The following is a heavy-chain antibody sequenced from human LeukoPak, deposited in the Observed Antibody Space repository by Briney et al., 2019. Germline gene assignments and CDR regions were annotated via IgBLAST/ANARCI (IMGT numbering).Heavy chain of an antibody. D-gene: IGHD2-2*02. CDR1: GGSIRSSYYY. V-gene: IGHV4-39*07. CDR3: ARGLGEVVVPAAITPFNNWFDP. CDR2: IYDSGST. Sequence: SETLSLTCTVSGGSIRSSYYYWGWIRQPPGKGLEWIGSIYDSGSTYYNPSLKSRVTISVDTSKNQFSLKLSSVTAADTAVYYCARGLGEVVVPAAITPFNNWFDPWGQGTLVTVSS. J-gene: IGHJ5*02.